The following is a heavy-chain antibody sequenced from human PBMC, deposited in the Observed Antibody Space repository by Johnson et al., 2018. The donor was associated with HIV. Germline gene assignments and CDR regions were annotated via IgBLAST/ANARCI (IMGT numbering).Heavy chain of an antibody. V-gene: IGHV3-9*01. CDR1: GFTFDDYA. CDR2: ISWNSGSI. CDR3: AKGDCSGGSCYSFTDAFDI. D-gene: IGHD2-15*01. J-gene: IGHJ3*02. Sequence: VQLVESGGGLIQPGGSLRLSCAASGFTFDDYAMHWVRQAPGKGLEWVSGISWNSGSIGYADSVKGRFSISRDNAKNSLYLQMNSLRAEDTAVYYCAKGDCSGGSCYSFTDAFDIWGQGTMVTVS.